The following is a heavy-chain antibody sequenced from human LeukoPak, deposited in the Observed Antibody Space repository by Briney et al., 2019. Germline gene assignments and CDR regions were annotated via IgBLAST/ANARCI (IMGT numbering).Heavy chain of an antibody. J-gene: IGHJ6*02. Sequence: SETLSLTCAVYGGSLSGYYWSWIRQPPGKGLEWIGEINHSGSTNYNPSLKSRVTISVDTSKNQFSLKLSSVTAADTAVYYCARVPHCSGGSCNYYYYYGMDVWGQGTTVTVSS. V-gene: IGHV4-34*01. CDR3: ARVPHCSGGSCNYYYYYGMDV. CDR2: INHSGST. D-gene: IGHD2-15*01. CDR1: GGSLSGYY.